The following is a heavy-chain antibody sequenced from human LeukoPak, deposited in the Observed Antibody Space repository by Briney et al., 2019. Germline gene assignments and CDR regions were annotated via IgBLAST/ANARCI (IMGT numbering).Heavy chain of an antibody. D-gene: IGHD3-9*01. CDR2: VKSGNYDI. CDR1: GFTFNTYS. V-gene: IGHV3-48*01. J-gene: IGHJ4*02. CDR3: ARDSDWAFDY. Sequence: PGRSLRLSCAASGFTFNTYSMNWVRQAPGKGLEWLSYVKSGNYDIQYADSVTGRFTVSRDSATNSLYLQMNDLKAEDTAVYYCARDSDWAFDYWGQGSLVTVSS.